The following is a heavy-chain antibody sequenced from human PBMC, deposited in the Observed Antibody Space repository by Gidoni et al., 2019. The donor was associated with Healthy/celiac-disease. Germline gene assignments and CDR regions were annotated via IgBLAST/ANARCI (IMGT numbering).Heavy chain of an antibody. V-gene: IGHV4-4*07. CDR2: T. CDR3: ARDMEGGGSYEFDY. D-gene: IGHD1-26*01. Sequence: TNYNPSLKSPVTMSVDTSKNQFSLKLSSVTAADTAVYYCARDMEGGGSYEFDYWGQGTLVTVSS. J-gene: IGHJ4*02.